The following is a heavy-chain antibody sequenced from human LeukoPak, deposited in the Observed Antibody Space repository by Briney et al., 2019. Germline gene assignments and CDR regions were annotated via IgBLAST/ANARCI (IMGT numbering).Heavy chain of an antibody. D-gene: IGHD1-26*01. J-gene: IGHJ4*02. V-gene: IGHV3-48*02. CDR3: ARSLAL. CDR1: GFSFSSYG. Sequence: GGPLRLSCAASGFSFSSYGMNWVRQAPGQGLEWVSYIDPTGRSVDYADSVKGRFTVSRDNANHSVFLQMNSLRDDDTAVYFCARSLALWGQGTLVTVSS. CDR2: IDPTGRSV.